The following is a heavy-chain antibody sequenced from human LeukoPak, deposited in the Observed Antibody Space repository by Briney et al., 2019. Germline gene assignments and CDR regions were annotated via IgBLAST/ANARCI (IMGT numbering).Heavy chain of an antibody. CDR2: IYSGGST. V-gene: IGHV3-66*04. Sequence: PGGSLRLSCAASGFTVNSNYMSWVRQAPGKGLERVSVIYSGGSTYYADSVEGRFTISRDNSKNTLYLQMNSLRAEDTAVYYCARPDRYAAAGGYYGMDVWGQGTTVTVSS. CDR3: ARPDRYAAAGGYYGMDV. CDR1: GFTVNSNY. J-gene: IGHJ6*02. D-gene: IGHD6-13*01.